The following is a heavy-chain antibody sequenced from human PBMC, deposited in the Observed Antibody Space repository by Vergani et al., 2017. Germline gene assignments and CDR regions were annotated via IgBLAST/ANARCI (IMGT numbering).Heavy chain of an antibody. CDR1: GGTFSSNS. D-gene: IGHD3-22*01. CDR3: ARSSGYYSYYFDF. J-gene: IGHJ4*02. V-gene: IGHV1-69*13. Sequence: QGQLAQSGAEVKKPGSSVKVSCKASGGTFSSNSISWVRQAPGQGLEWMGRIIPIFGTTSYAQKFQGRVTILADESTSTAYMGLGSLRSEDTAVYYCARSSGYYSYYFDFWGQGTLVTVSS. CDR2: IIPIFGTT.